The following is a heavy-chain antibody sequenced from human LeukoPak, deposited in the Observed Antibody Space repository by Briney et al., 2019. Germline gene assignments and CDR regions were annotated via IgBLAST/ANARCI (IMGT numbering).Heavy chain of an antibody. CDR1: GYRFSEYW. CDR2: IYPGDSDT. Sequence: GESLKISCKGSGYRFSEYWIGWVRQMPGKGLEWIGNIYPGDSDTTYSQSFQGQVTISADKSISTAYLQWSSLKASDTGIYYCARRPGVISHIDSWGQGTLVTVSS. D-gene: IGHD3-10*01. CDR3: ARRPGVISHIDS. V-gene: IGHV5-51*01. J-gene: IGHJ4*02.